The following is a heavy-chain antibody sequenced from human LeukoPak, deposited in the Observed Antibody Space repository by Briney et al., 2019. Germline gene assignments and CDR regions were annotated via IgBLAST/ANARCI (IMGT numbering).Heavy chain of an antibody. Sequence: PGGSLRLSCAASGFTFRNYVIHWVRQAPGKGLEWVAVTSSDLNVKLYADSVKGRFTISRDNSRSTLYLQMNSLRPEDTAIYYCARQSTPHGNFDYWGQGTLVTVSS. J-gene: IGHJ4*02. V-gene: IGHV3-30-3*01. CDR1: GFTFRNYV. CDR3: ARQSTPHGNFDY. D-gene: IGHD5-24*01. CDR2: TSSDLNVK.